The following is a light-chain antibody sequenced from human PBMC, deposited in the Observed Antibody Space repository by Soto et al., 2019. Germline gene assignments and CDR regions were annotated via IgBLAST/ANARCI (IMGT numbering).Light chain of an antibody. CDR3: QQYGSSPT. CDR2: DVS. V-gene: IGKV3-20*01. Sequence: EIVLTQSPGTLSLSAGERATLSCRSSQSVSSSYLAWYQQKPGQAPRLLIYDVSSRATGIPDRFSGSGSGTDFTLTISRLEPEDFAVYYCQQYGSSPTFGQGTKVEIK. CDR1: QSVSSSY. J-gene: IGKJ1*01.